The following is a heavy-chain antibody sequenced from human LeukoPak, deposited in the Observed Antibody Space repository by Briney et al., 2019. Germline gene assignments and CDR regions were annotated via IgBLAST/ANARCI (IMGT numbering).Heavy chain of an antibody. J-gene: IGHJ6*02. CDR1: GFTFSSYA. CDR2: ISYDGSNK. D-gene: IGHD6-13*01. V-gene: IGHV3-30-3*01. CDR3: ARDLAVEEAAGKNYYYGMDV. Sequence: GGSLRLSCAASGFTFSSYAMHWVRQAPGKGLEWVAVISYDGSNKYYADSVKGRFTISRDNSKNTLYLQMNSLRAEDTAVYYCARDLAVEEAAGKNYYYGMDVWGQGTTVTVSS.